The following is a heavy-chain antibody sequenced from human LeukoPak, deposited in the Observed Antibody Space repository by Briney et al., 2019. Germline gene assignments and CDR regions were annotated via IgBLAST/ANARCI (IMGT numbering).Heavy chain of an antibody. D-gene: IGHD4-11*01. V-gene: IGHV4-31*03. J-gene: IGHJ4*02. CDR1: GGSIRSDGYY. CDR2: IFHTGTT. Sequence: SETLSLTCTVSGGSIRSDGYYWTWIRQHPGKGLEWVGYIFHTGTTYYNPSLQSRVTISVDTSKNQFSLKLSSVTAADTAVYYCARVTTVTPFDYWGQGTLVTVSS. CDR3: ARVTTVTPFDY.